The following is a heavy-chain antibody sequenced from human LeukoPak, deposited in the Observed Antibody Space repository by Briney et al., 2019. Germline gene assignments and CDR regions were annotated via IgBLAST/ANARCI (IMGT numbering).Heavy chain of an antibody. Sequence: SETLSLTCAVSGGSISSSNWWSWVRQPPGKGLEWIGEIYHSGSTNYSPSLKSRVTISVDKSKNQFSLKLSSVTAADTAVYYCVRVNGAIQLWQRGDVYFDYWGQGTLVTVSS. J-gene: IGHJ4*02. D-gene: IGHD5-18*01. V-gene: IGHV4-4*02. CDR1: GGSISSSNW. CDR2: IYHSGST. CDR3: VRVNGAIQLWQRGDVYFDY.